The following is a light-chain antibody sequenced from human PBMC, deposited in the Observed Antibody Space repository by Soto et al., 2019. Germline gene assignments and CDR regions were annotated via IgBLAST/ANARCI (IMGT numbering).Light chain of an antibody. CDR2: SNV. V-gene: IGLV1-44*01. CDR1: SSNIGSNT. Sequence: SVLTQAPSASGTPGQRVTISCSGSSSNIGSNTVSWYQQVPGTAPKVLIYSNVQRPSGVPDRFSGSKSGTSASLAIGGLQSEDEADYYCAAWDGSLNGWVFGGGTKVTVL. CDR3: AAWDGSLNGWV. J-gene: IGLJ3*02.